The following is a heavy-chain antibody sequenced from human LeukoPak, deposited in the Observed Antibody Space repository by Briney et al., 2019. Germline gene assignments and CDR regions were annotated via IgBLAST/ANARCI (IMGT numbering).Heavy chain of an antibody. Sequence: ASVKVSCKASGGTFSSYAISWVRQAPGQGLEWMGRIIPILGIANYAQKFQGRVTITADKSTSTAYMELSSLRSEDTAVYYCARANPYGSGSYSIDYWGQGTLVTVSS. CDR2: IIPILGIA. V-gene: IGHV1-69*04. J-gene: IGHJ4*02. CDR3: ARANPYGSGSYSIDY. D-gene: IGHD1-26*01. CDR1: GGTFSSYA.